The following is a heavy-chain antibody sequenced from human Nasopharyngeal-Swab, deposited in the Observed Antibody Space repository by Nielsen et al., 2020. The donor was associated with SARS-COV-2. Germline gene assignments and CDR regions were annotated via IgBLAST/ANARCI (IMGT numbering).Heavy chain of an antibody. J-gene: IGHJ4*02. Sequence: PGKGLEWIGEIKHSGSTNYNPSLKSRVTISVDTFKNQFSLKLSSVTAADTAVYYCAGYCSSTSCYGSYYFDYWGQGTLVTVSS. D-gene: IGHD2-2*01. V-gene: IGHV4-34*01. CDR3: AGYCSSTSCYGSYYFDY. CDR2: IKHSGST.